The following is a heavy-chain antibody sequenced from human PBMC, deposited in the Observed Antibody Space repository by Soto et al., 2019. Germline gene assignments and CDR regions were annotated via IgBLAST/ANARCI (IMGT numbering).Heavy chain of an antibody. Sequence: GESLKISCKGSGYSFTSYWIGWVRQMPGKGLEWMGIIYPGDSDTRYSPSFQGQVTISADKSISTAYLQWGSLKASDTAMYYCARCERCSSTSCPASWDAFDIWGQGTMVTVSS. CDR3: ARCERCSSTSCPASWDAFDI. CDR1: GYSFTSYW. D-gene: IGHD2-2*01. J-gene: IGHJ3*02. CDR2: IYPGDSDT. V-gene: IGHV5-51*01.